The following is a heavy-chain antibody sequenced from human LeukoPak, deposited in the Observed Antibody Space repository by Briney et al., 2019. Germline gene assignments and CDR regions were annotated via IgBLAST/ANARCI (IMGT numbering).Heavy chain of an antibody. CDR1: GFTFRSYW. Sequence: GGSLRLSCAASGFTFRSYWMHWVRQAPGKGLVWVSRIKSDGSKTSYADSVKGRFTISRDNAKNTLYLQMNSLSAEDTALYYCARDPHGGSGSDPHDAFDIWGQGTMVTVSS. D-gene: IGHD1-26*01. CDR3: ARDPHGGSGSDPHDAFDI. J-gene: IGHJ3*02. CDR2: IKSDGSKT. V-gene: IGHV3-74*01.